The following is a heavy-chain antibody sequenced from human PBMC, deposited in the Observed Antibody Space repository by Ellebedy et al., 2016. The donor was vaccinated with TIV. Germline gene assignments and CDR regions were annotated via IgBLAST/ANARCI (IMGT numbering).Heavy chain of an antibody. CDR1: GGTFSSYA. CDR2: IIPIFGTA. V-gene: IGHV1-69*05. D-gene: IGHD2-21*02. J-gene: IGHJ4*02. Sequence: SVKVSXKASGGTFSSYAISWVRQAPGQGLEWMGGIIPIFGTASYAQKFQGRVTMTRDTSTSTVYMELSSLRSEDTAVYYCARVVDIVAAHSYCGGDCYTFDYWGQGTLVTVSS. CDR3: ARVVDIVAAHSYCGGDCYTFDY.